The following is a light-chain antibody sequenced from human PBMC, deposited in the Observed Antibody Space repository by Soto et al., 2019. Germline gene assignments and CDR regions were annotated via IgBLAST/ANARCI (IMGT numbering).Light chain of an antibody. CDR3: MCYAGGNNWV. V-gene: IGLV2-8*01. CDR2: DVT. Sequence: QSVLTQPPSASGSPGQSVTISCTGTSGDVGTHGYVSWYQQHAGKAPKLMIYDVTKRPSGVPDRFSGSKSANTASLTVSGLQAEDEADYYCMCYAGGNNWVFGGGTKVTV. CDR1: SGDVGTHGY. J-gene: IGLJ3*02.